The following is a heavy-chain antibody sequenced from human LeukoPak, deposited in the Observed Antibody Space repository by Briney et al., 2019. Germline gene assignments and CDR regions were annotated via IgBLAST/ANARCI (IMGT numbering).Heavy chain of an antibody. CDR3: ARSNPWDYGSGTYYFDY. CDR1: GGSFNGYY. D-gene: IGHD3-10*01. Sequence: PSETLSLTCAVYGGSFNGYYWSWIRQPPGKGLKWIGEINHSGRTNYNPSLKTRATTSVDTSKNQFSLKLSSVTAADAAVYYCARSNPWDYGSGTYYFDYWGQGTLVTVSS. J-gene: IGHJ4*02. CDR2: INHSGRT. V-gene: IGHV4-34*01.